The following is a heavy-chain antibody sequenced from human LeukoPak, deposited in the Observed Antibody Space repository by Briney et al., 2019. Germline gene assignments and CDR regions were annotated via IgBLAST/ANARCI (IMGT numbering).Heavy chain of an antibody. D-gene: IGHD2-2*01. CDR1: GFTFSSYE. CDR3: ARVLGAPIPAAAIDY. V-gene: IGHV3-48*03. J-gene: IGHJ4*02. CDR2: ISSSGRTT. Sequence: GGSLRLSCAASGFTFSSYEMNWVRQAPGKGLEWASYISSSGRTTHYADSLKGRFTISRDNAKNSLYLQMNSLRAEDTAVYYCARVLGAPIPAAAIDYWGQGTLVTVSS.